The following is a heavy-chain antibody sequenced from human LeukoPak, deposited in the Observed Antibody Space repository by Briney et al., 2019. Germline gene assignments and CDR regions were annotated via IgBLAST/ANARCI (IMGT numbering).Heavy chain of an antibody. CDR2: ISYDGSNK. CDR3: ARGLSGYHNT. CDR1: GFTFSSYA. J-gene: IGHJ4*02. D-gene: IGHD5-12*01. V-gene: IGHV3-30*04. Sequence: AGGSLRLSCAASGFTFSSYAMHWVRQAPGKGLEWVAVISYDGSNKYYADSVKGRFTISRDNSKNTLYLQMNSLRAEDTAVYYCARGLSGYHNTGGQGTLVTVSS.